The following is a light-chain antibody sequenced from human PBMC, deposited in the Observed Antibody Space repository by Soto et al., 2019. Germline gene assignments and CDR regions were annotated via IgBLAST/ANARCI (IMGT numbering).Light chain of an antibody. CDR2: DVS. CDR1: SSDVGGYNY. J-gene: IGLJ1*01. Sequence: QCVLTQPAYVSVAAGQWITISCTGTSSDVGGYNYVSWYQQHPGKAPKLMIYDVSNRPSGVSNRFSGSKSGNTASLTISGLQAEDEADYYCSSYTSSFSYVFGTGTKVTVL. V-gene: IGLV2-14*01. CDR3: SSYTSSFSYV.